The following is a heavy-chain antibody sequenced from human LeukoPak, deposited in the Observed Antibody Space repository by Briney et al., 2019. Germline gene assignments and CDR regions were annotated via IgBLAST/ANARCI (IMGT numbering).Heavy chain of an antibody. D-gene: IGHD3-10*01. CDR1: GFTFSSYA. CDR3: TRFGELFRRVTDY. CDR2: ISGSGGST. J-gene: IGHJ4*02. Sequence: GGSLRLSCAASGFTFSSYAMSWVRQAPGKGLEWVSAISGSGGSTYYADSVKGRFTISRDDSKNTAYLQMNSLKTEDTAVYYCTRFGELFRRVTDYWGQGTLVTVSS. V-gene: IGHV3-23*01.